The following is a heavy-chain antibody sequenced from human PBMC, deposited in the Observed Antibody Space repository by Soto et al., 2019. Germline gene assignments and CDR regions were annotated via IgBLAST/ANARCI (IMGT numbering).Heavy chain of an antibody. D-gene: IGHD2-2*01. J-gene: IGHJ4*02. V-gene: IGHV3-23*01. CDR1: GFTFSNHA. Sequence: EVQLLESGGALVQPGGSLRLSCAASGFTFSNHAMNWVRQAPGKGLEWVSTISDSGSTYYADSVKGRFTISRDNSKNTLYLPMDWLRAEDTAVYYCARDPGGHYCTSTSCLYFFDHWCQGTLVIVSS. CDR3: ARDPGGHYCTSTSCLYFFDH. CDR2: ISDSGST.